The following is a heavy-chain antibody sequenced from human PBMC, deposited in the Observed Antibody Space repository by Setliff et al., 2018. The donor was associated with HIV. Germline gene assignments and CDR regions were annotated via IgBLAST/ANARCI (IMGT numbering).Heavy chain of an antibody. CDR1: GYTFTTYS. D-gene: IGHD5-12*01. CDR3: ARGGYGWGDLGPVLDY. V-gene: IGHV1-18*01. J-gene: IGHJ4*01. CDR2: ISAFNGNT. Sequence: GSVKVSCKASGYTFTTYSFTWVRQAPGQGLEWMGWISAFNGNTNYAQKLQRRFTMTTDTSTSTAYMELRSLRSDDTAVYYCARGGYGWGDLGPVLDYWGQGTLVTVSS.